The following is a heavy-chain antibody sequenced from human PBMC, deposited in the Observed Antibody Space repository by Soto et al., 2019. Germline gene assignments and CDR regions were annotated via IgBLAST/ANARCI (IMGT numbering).Heavy chain of an antibody. Sequence: THCVTNTVSGGSIVNLGCYRICHSQHPGKGLEWIAYIYYSGSTYYNPSLKSRVTISVDTSKNQFSLKLSSVTAADTAVYYCARGSYYFYYGMDVWGQGTTVTVSS. CDR3: ARGSYYFYYGMDV. J-gene: IGHJ6*02. CDR2: IYYSGST. V-gene: IGHV4-31*03. CDR1: GGSIVNLGCY.